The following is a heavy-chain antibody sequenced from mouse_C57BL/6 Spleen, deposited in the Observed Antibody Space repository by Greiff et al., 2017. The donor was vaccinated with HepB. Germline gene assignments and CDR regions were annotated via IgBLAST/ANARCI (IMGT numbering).Heavy chain of an antibody. V-gene: IGHV1-55*01. CDR1: GYTFTSYW. CDR2: IYPGSGST. CDR3: ARRVRRAIDY. J-gene: IGHJ4*01. Sequence: VQLQQSGAELVKPGASVKMSCKASGYTFTSYWITWVKQRPGQGLEWIGDIYPGSGSTNYNEKFKSKATLTVDTSSSTAYMQRSSLTSEDSAIYYGARRVRRAIDYWGQGTSVTVSS.